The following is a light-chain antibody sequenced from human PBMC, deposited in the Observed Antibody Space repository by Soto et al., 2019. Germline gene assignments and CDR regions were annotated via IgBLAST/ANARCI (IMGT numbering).Light chain of an antibody. CDR2: GVS. V-gene: IGLV2-14*01. CDR3: TSYTSISTLHVV. CDR1: SSDVGAYNY. Sequence: QSVLTQPASVSGSPGQSITFSCTGTSSDVGAYNYVSWYQQHPGKAPKLIIFGVSNRPSGVSNRFSGSKSGNTASLTISGLQAEDEADYYCTSYTSISTLHVVFGGGTKLTVL. J-gene: IGLJ2*01.